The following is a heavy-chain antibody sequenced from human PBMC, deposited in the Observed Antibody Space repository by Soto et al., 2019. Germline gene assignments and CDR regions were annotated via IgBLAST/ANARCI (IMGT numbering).Heavy chain of an antibody. J-gene: IGHJ4*02. D-gene: IGHD3-22*01. V-gene: IGHV3-11*05. Sequence: QVQLVESGGGLVKPGGSLRPSCAASGFTFSDYYMSWIRQAPGKGLEWVSYITSSSSYTIYADSVRGRFTISRDNAKNSLFLQMNSLRAEDTAVYYCARADHYDTSGYWKWGQGTLVTVSS. CDR2: ITSSSSYT. CDR3: ARADHYDTSGYWK. CDR1: GFTFSDYY.